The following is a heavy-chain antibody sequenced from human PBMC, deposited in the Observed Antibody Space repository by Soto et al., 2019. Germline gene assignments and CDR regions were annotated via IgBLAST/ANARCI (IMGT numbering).Heavy chain of an antibody. J-gene: IGHJ4*02. Sequence: QVRLVQSGAEVKKTGSSVKVSCEASGTTFSNFAIGWVRQDPGQGPEWMGGIILPFGTPNYAQKFQGRVTISADESMTTAYMELRGLQSEDTAVYYCVRGPDSEGYFDYWGQGTLVTVSS. CDR3: VRGPDSEGYFDY. V-gene: IGHV1-69*12. CDR1: GTTFSNFA. CDR2: IILPFGTP.